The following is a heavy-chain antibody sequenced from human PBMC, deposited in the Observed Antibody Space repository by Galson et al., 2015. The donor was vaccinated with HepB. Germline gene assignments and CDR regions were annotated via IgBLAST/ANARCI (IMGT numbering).Heavy chain of an antibody. Sequence: SLRLSCAASGFTFSNAWMSWVRQAPGKGLEWVGRIKSKTDGGTTDYAAPVKGRFTISRDDSKNTLYLQMNSLKTEDTAVYYCTTLSHYYGSGSPIGTYYYYGMDVWGQGTTVTVSS. CDR1: GFTFSNAW. CDR3: TTLSHYYGSGSPIGTYYYYGMDV. CDR2: IKSKTDGGTT. J-gene: IGHJ6*02. V-gene: IGHV3-15*01. D-gene: IGHD3-10*01.